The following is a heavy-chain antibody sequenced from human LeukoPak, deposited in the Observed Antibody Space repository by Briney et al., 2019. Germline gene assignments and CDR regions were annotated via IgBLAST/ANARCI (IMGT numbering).Heavy chain of an antibody. CDR1: GFTFSTYW. V-gene: IGHV3-7*01. Sequence: GGSLRLSCAASGFTFSTYWMSWVRQAPGKGLEWVASIREDGSDYVDSMKGRFAISRDNAKNSLYLEMNSLRAEDTAVYYCARDVNWGHFNYWGQGTLVTVSS. J-gene: IGHJ4*02. D-gene: IGHD7-27*01. CDR3: ARDVNWGHFNY. CDR2: IREDGS.